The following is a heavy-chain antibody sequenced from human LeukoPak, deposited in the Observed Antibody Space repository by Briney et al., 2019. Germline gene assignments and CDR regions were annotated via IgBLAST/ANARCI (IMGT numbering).Heavy chain of an antibody. CDR1: GGTFSSYA. CDR3: ARPGEVDTAMVTFHY. CDR2: IIPIFGTA. J-gene: IGHJ4*02. V-gene: IGHV1-69*13. Sequence: ASVKVSCKASGGTFSSYAISWVRQATGQGLEWMGGIIPIFGTANYAQKFQGRVTITADEPTSTAYMELSSLRSEDTAVYYCARPGEVDTAMVTFHYWGQETLVTVSS. D-gene: IGHD5-18*01.